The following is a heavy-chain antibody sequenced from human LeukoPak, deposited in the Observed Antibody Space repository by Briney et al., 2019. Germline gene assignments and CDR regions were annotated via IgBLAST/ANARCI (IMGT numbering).Heavy chain of an antibody. D-gene: IGHD3-22*01. Sequence: KPSETLSLTCSVSGDPLSGYWWTWIRQPPGKGLEWIGIIYYTGSTDYNPSLKRRVTLSADTSKNQFSLKLTSVTAADTAVYYCTRRQYYDPVGLDFWGRGTLVTVSS. CDR1: GDPLSGYW. CDR2: IYYTGST. V-gene: IGHV4-59*12. J-gene: IGHJ4*02. CDR3: TRRQYYDPVGLDF.